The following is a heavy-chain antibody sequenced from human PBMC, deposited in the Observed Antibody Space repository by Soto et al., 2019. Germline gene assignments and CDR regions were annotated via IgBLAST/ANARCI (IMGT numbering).Heavy chain of an antibody. CDR1: GYAFTSYA. V-gene: IGHV1-3*01. D-gene: IGHD5-12*01. Sequence: ASVKVSCKASGYAFTSYAMHWVRQAPGQRLEWMGWINAGNGNTKYSQKFQGRVTITRDTSASTAYMELSSLRSEDTAVYYCARGAGNSGYGTEAFDIWGQGTMVTVSS. CDR3: ARGAGNSGYGTEAFDI. J-gene: IGHJ3*02. CDR2: INAGNGNT.